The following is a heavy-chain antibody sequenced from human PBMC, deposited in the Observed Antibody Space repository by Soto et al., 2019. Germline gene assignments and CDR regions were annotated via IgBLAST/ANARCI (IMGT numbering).Heavy chain of an antibody. Sequence: EVQLVESGGGLVQPGGSLRLSCAASGFTVSTYYMNWVRQAPGEGLEWVSVVYSGGTTYYADSVRGRFTISRDNSKSTLFLQMNSLRAEDTAVYYGARGRSASSAFYSWGQGTLVTVSS. CDR3: ARGRSASSAFYS. J-gene: IGHJ4*02. CDR1: GFTVSTYY. V-gene: IGHV3-66*01. D-gene: IGHD3-10*01. CDR2: VYSGGTT.